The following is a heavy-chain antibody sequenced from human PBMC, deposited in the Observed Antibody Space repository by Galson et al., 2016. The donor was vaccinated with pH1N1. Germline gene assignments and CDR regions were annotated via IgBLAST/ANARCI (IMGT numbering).Heavy chain of an antibody. CDR3: EYGSNLDAFDM. CDR1: GYSIRNGYY. J-gene: IGHJ3*02. CDR2: IYHSGST. D-gene: IGHD5-24*01. Sequence: ETLSLTCGVSGYSIRNGYYWGWIRQPPGKGLEWIGSIYHSGSTYYNPSLKSRVTISLDTSKNQFSLKLRSVTAADTAVYYCEYGSNLDAFDMWGQGTMVTVSS. V-gene: IGHV4-38-2*01.